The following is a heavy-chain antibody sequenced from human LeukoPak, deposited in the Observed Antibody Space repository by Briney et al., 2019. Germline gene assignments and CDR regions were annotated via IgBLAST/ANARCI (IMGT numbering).Heavy chain of an antibody. CDR3: TTEVVAVGFDY. J-gene: IGHJ4*02. V-gene: IGHV3-15*01. Sequence: RPGGSLRLSCAVSGFTFSNAWMSWVRQAPGKGLEWVGRIKSKTDGGTTDYAAPVKGRFTISRDDSKNTLYLQMNSLKTEDTAVYYCTTEVVAVGFDYWGQGTLVTVSS. CDR1: GFTFSNAW. D-gene: IGHD2-15*01. CDR2: IKSKTDGGTT.